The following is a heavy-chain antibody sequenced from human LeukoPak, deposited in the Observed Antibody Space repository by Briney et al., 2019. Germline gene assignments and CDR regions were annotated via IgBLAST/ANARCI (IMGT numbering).Heavy chain of an antibody. CDR3: AREGYGDYVGIDY. CDR1: GFTFGTYW. CDR2: IKHDAGEK. D-gene: IGHD4-17*01. J-gene: IGHJ4*02. V-gene: IGHV3-7*01. Sequence: PGGSLRLSCEASGFTFGTYWMSWVRQAPGKGLEWVANIKHDAGEKYYVDSVKGRFTISRDNAKNSLYLQMNSLRAEDTAVYYCAREGYGDYVGIDYWGQGTLVTVSS.